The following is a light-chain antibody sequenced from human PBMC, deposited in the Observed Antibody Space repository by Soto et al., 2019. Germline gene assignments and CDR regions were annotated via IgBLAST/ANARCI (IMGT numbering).Light chain of an antibody. CDR1: SSNIGAGYD. J-gene: IGLJ2*01. Sequence: QSVLTQPPSVSGAPGQRVTISCTGSSSNIGAGYDVHWYQQFPGTAPKLLIFGNSDRPSGVPDRFSGSKSGTSGTLDITGLQTGDEADYYCATWDGSLPGEVFGGGTKLTVL. CDR3: ATWDGSLPGEV. CDR2: GNS. V-gene: IGLV1-40*01.